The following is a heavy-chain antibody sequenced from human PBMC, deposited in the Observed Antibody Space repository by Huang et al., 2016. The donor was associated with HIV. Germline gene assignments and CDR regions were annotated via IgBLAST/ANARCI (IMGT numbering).Heavy chain of an antibody. Sequence: EVQLVESGGGLIQPGGSLRLSCAAAGFTVSTHYMTWVRQAPGKGRGCVSLIYSGGTTSYADSVKGRFTISRDDSENTLYLHMTSLRAGDTAVYYCAKEGDTGAALGYWGQGTLVTVS. CDR2: IYSGGTT. J-gene: IGHJ4*02. V-gene: IGHV3-53*01. CDR3: AKEGDTGAALGY. CDR1: GFTVSTHY. D-gene: IGHD2-8*02.